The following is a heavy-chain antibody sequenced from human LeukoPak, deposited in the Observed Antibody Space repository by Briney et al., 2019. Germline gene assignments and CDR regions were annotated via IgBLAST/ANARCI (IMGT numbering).Heavy chain of an antibody. Sequence: SETLSLTCTVSGGSISSGSYYWSWIRQPAGKGLEWIGRIYTSGSTNYNPSLKSRVTISVDTSKNQFSLKLSSVTAADTAVYYCATDFWSGTNIIDYWGQGTLVTVSS. CDR3: ATDFWSGTNIIDY. V-gene: IGHV4-61*02. D-gene: IGHD3-3*01. CDR2: IYTSGST. J-gene: IGHJ4*02. CDR1: GGSISSGSYY.